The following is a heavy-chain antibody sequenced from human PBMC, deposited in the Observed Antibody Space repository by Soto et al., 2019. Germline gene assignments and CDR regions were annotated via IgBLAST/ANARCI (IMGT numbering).Heavy chain of an antibody. D-gene: IGHD6-19*01. Sequence: GGSLRLSCAASGFTFSIYAMSWVRQAPGKGLEWVSSISGSGTSSYYADSVKGRFTFSRDNSKNTLNLQMNSLRADDTAVYSCAKYHPDGWYGSLDYWGQGTLVTVSS. CDR2: ISGSGTSS. J-gene: IGHJ4*02. CDR3: AKYHPDGWYGSLDY. V-gene: IGHV3-23*01. CDR1: GFTFSIYA.